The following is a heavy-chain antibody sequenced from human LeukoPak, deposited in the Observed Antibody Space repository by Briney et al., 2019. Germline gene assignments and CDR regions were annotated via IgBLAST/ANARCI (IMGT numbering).Heavy chain of an antibody. CDR3: ARVSSHARWAFWSGSEFDY. V-gene: IGHV4-61*05. J-gene: IGHJ4*02. CDR2: IYYSGST. Sequence: SETLSLTCTVSGGSISSSSYYWGWIRQPPGKGLEWIGYIYYSGSTNYNPSLKSRVTISVDTSKNQFSLKLSSVTAADTAVYYCARVSSHARWAFWSGSEFDYWGQGTLVTVSS. CDR1: GGSISSSSYY. D-gene: IGHD3-3*01.